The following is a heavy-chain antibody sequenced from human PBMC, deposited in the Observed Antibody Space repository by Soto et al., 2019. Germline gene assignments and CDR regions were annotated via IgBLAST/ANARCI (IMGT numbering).Heavy chain of an antibody. D-gene: IGHD2-2*01. CDR3: TNPTYAWPGFDAFDL. V-gene: IGHV3-9*01. J-gene: IGHJ3*01. Sequence: GGSLRLSCVASGFTFEDYSLHWVRQVPGKGLEWVAGISGNGGSSGYADSVRGRFTVSRDNAKNSLFLQMGSLSPEDTALYYSTNPTYAWPGFDAFDLWGQGTRVTVSS. CDR2: ISGNGGSS. CDR1: GFTFEDYS.